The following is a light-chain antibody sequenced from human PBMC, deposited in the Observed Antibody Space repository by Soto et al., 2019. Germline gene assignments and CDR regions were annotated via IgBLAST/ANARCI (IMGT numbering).Light chain of an antibody. Sequence: EIVLTQSPATLSLSPGERATLSCRASQSVSSYLAWYQQKPGQAPRLLIYDASNRATGIPARFSGSGSGTDFTLTISSLEPEDSAVYYCQQRSNWPPITFGQGKRLETK. J-gene: IGKJ5*01. V-gene: IGKV3-11*01. CDR2: DAS. CDR1: QSVSSY. CDR3: QQRSNWPPIT.